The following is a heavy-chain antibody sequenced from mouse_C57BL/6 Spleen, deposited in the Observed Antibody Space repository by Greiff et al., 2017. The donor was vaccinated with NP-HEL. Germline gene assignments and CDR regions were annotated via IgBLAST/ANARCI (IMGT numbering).Heavy chain of an antibody. J-gene: IGHJ4*01. CDR3: ARTGTAQATEAMDY. D-gene: IGHD3-2*02. Sequence: EVQLVESGGGLVKPGGSLKLSCAASGFTFSDYGMHWVRQAPEKGLEWVAYISSGSSTIYYADTVKGRFTISRDNAKNTLFLQMTSLRSEDTAMYYGARTGTAQATEAMDYWGQGTSVTVSS. CDR1: GFTFSDYG. V-gene: IGHV5-17*01. CDR2: ISSGSSTI.